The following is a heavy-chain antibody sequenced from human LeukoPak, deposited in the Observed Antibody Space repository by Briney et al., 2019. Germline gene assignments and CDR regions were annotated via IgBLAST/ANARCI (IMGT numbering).Heavy chain of an antibody. CDR1: GGTFSSYA. V-gene: IGHV1-69*05. CDR3: ARGGKYSGSYFDY. D-gene: IGHD1-26*01. CDR2: IIPIFGTA. Sequence: ASVKVSCKASGGTFSSYAISWVRQAPGQGLEWMGGIIPIFGTANYAQKLQGRVTMTTDTSTSTAYMELRSLRSDDTAVYYCARGGKYSGSYFDYWGQGTLVTVSS. J-gene: IGHJ4*02.